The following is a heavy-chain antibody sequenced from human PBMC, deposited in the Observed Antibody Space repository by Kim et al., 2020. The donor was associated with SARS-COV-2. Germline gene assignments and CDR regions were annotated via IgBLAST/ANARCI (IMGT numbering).Heavy chain of an antibody. Sequence: ASVKVSCRASGYTFTSAYIHWVRQAPGHGLEWMGMVNPSGDSPTYAPKFQGRVTMTSDTSTGTVYMELSSLRSEDTTVYYCARDREVTDYPYYGLDVWGQ. J-gene: IGHJ6*02. D-gene: IGHD2-21*02. V-gene: IGHV1-46*01. CDR2: VNPSGDSP. CDR1: GYTFTSAY. CDR3: ARDREVTDYPYYGLDV.